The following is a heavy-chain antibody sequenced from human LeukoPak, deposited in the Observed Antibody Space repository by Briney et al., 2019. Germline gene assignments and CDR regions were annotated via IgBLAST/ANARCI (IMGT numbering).Heavy chain of an antibody. V-gene: IGHV3-48*04. CDR2: INIVNNAI. D-gene: IGHD1-26*01. Sequence: GGSLRLSCGASGFTFSSYSMNWVRQAPGKGLEWVSHINIVNNAIYYADSVNGRFTISRDNAKNSPYLQVNSLRADDTAVYYCARDSGVGGTFDYWGQGTLVSVSS. J-gene: IGHJ4*02. CDR3: ARDSGVGGTFDY. CDR1: GFTFSSYS.